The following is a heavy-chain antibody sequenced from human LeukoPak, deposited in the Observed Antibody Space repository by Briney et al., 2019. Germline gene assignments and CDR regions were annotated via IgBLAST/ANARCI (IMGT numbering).Heavy chain of an antibody. CDR1: GGSISSSSYY. J-gene: IGHJ4*02. Sequence: SSETLSLTCTVSGGSISSSSYYWGWIRQPPGKGLEWIGSIYYSGSPYYNPSLKSRVTISVDTSKNQFSLKLSSVTAADTAVYYCARHVPSGYELPLWGQGTLVTVSS. V-gene: IGHV4-39*01. CDR2: IYYSGSP. CDR3: ARHVPSGYELPL. D-gene: IGHD5-12*01.